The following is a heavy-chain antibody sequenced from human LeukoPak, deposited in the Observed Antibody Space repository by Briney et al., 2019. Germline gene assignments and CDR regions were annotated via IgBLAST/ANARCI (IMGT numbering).Heavy chain of an antibody. CDR2: IIPILGIA. J-gene: IGHJ4*02. V-gene: IGHV1-69*04. D-gene: IGHD3-10*01. Sequence: SVKVSCKASGGTFSSYAISWVRQAPGQGLEWMGRIIPILGIANYAQKFQGRVTITADKSTSTAYMELSRLRSDDTAVYYCARGSMVRGVIMSLYYFDYWGQGTLVIVSS. CDR1: GGTFSSYA. CDR3: ARGSMVRGVIMSLYYFDY.